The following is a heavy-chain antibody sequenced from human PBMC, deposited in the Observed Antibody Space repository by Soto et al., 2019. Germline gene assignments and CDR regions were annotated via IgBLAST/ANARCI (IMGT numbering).Heavy chain of an antibody. CDR3: ARGSPMSSSFPLDY. V-gene: IGHV4-59*12. CDR2: IYYTGST. Sequence: SETLSLTCTVFGGSIRPYYWSWIRQPPGKELEWIGYIYYTGSTNYSPSLKSRVTMSLETSRNLLSLKLNSVTAADTAVYYCARGSPMSSSFPLDYWGQGSLVTVSS. CDR1: GGSIRPYY. D-gene: IGHD6-6*01. J-gene: IGHJ4*02.